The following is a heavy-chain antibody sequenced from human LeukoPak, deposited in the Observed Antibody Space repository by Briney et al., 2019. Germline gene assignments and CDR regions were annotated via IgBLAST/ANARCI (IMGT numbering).Heavy chain of an antibody. CDR2: ITDSGSIT. CDR3: EKDHIPLELPCDF. D-gene: IGHD1-7*01. Sequence: GGSLRLSCAGSGFRFSNYGMTWVRQAPGKGLEWVSAITDSGSITYYADSVKGRFTISRDNSKNTLYLQMNSLRAEDTAVYYCEKDHIPLELPCDFWGQGTLVTVSS. V-gene: IGHV3-23*01. CDR1: GFRFSNYG. J-gene: IGHJ4*02.